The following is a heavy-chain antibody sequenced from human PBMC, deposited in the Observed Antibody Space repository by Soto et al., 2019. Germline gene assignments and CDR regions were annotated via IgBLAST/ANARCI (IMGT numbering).Heavy chain of an antibody. CDR3: AKAPYNGYELDY. D-gene: IGHD5-12*01. Sequence: HVQLVESGGGVVQPGRSLRLSCAVSGFTFSSYGMHWVRQAPGKGLEWVAVISYDGSNKNYADSVKGRFTISRDNSKNMLYLQMNSLRAEDTAVYYCAKAPYNGYELDYWGQGTLVTVSS. J-gene: IGHJ4*02. CDR2: ISYDGSNK. V-gene: IGHV3-30*18. CDR1: GFTFSSYG.